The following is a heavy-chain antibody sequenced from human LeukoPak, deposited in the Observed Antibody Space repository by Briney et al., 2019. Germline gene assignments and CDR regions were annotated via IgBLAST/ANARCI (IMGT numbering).Heavy chain of an antibody. J-gene: IGHJ4*02. V-gene: IGHV3-30*18. CDR1: GLXVSSSY. CDR2: ISYEDGSNK. CDR3: SKERPEEYYASGSYFDY. Sequence: GGSLRLSCAASGLXVSSSYISWVRQAPGKGLEWVAAISYEDGSNKYYADSVKGRFTISRDNSKYTVYLEMNSLRVEDTAMYYCSKERPEEYYASGSYFDYWGQGTLVTVSS. D-gene: IGHD3-10*01.